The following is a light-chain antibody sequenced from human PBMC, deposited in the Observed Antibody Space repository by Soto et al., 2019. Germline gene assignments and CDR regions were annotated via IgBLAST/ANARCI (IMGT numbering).Light chain of an antibody. Sequence: DIQMTQSPSTLSASVGDRVTIPCRASQSINTCLAWYQQKPGKAPNLLIYKASSVGGGVTSRFSGSRSGKKFTLPITSQQPDDFAVYYCQQYNSHSSYTFGQGTKLEIK. V-gene: IGKV1-5*03. CDR2: KAS. CDR1: QSINTC. CDR3: QQYNSHSSYT. J-gene: IGKJ2*01.